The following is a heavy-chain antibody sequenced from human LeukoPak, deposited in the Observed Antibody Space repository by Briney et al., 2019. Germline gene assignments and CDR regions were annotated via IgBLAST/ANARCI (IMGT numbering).Heavy chain of an antibody. CDR1: GFTFSSYE. CDR3: ASGDKPYYFDY. CDR2: ISSSGSTI. Sequence: GGSLRLSCAASGFTFSSYEMNWVRQAPGKGLEWVSYISSSGSTIYYADSVKGRFTISRDNAKNSLYLQKNSLRAEDTAVYYCASGDKPYYFDYWGQGTLVTVSS. V-gene: IGHV3-48*03. J-gene: IGHJ4*02. D-gene: IGHD7-27*01.